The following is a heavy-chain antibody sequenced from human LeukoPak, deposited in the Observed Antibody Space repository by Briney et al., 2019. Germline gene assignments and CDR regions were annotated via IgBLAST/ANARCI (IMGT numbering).Heavy chain of an antibody. J-gene: IGHJ4*02. D-gene: IGHD6-19*01. Sequence: GGSLRLSCAASGFTVSSNYMSWVRQAPGKGLEWVSVIYSGGSTYYADSVKGRFTISRDNSKNTLYLQMNSLRAEDTAVYYCASSGWYDRHLVLNDYWGQGTLATVSS. V-gene: IGHV3-53*01. CDR3: ASSGWYDRHLVLNDY. CDR1: GFTVSSNY. CDR2: IYSGGST.